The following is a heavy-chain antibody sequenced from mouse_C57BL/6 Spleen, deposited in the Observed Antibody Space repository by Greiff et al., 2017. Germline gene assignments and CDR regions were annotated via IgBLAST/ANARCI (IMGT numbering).Heavy chain of an antibody. CDR3: ARSPSYYAIDY. J-gene: IGHJ4*01. V-gene: IGHV1-64*01. Sequence: QVQLQQPGAELVKPGASVKLSCKASGYTFTSYWMHWVKQRPGQGLEWIGMIHPNSGSTNYNEKFKSKATLTVDKSSSTAYMQLSSLTSEDSAVYYCARSPSYYAIDYWGQGTSVTVSS. CDR2: IHPNSGST. CDR1: GYTFTSYW.